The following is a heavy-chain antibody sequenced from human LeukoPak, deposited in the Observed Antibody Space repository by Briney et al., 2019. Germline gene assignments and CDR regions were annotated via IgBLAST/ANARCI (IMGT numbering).Heavy chain of an antibody. CDR2: ISGNGDTT. V-gene: IGHV3-64*01. Sequence: PGGSLRLSCAASGFMFSIYAMSWVRQAPGKGLEYVSAISGNGDTTYSANSVKGRFSISRDNSKNTLYLQMGSLRVEDMAVYYCTRNLPPALYYFDYWGQGTLVTVSS. J-gene: IGHJ4*02. CDR1: GFMFSIYA. CDR3: TRNLPPALYYFDY.